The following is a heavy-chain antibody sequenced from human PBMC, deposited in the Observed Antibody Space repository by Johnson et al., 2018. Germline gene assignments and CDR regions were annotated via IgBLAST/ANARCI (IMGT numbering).Heavy chain of an antibody. D-gene: IGHD3-9*01. Sequence: QVQLVESGAEVKKPGSSXKVSCKASGGTFSSYAISWVRQAPGQGLEWMGGIIPIFGTANYAQKFQGRVTITADESTSTAYMELGSLRSEDTAVYYWAKDGRLLRYFDWAFIFQHWGQGTLVTVSS. CDR3: AKDGRLLRYFDWAFIFQH. J-gene: IGHJ1*01. CDR2: IIPIFGTA. CDR1: GGTFSSYA. V-gene: IGHV1-69*01.